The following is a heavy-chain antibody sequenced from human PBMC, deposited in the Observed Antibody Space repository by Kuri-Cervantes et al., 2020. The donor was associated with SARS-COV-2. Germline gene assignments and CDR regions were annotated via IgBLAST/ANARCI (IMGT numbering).Heavy chain of an antibody. CDR2: INHSGST. J-gene: IGHJ4*02. D-gene: IGHD6-13*01. Sequence: ESLKISCPVSGGSISSSSYYWSWIRQPPGKGLEWIGEINHSGSTNYNPSLKSRVTISVDTSKNQFSLKLSSVTAADTAVYYCARGPRYSSSWYQTLDYWGQGTLVTVSS. CDR1: GGSISSSSYY. V-gene: IGHV4-39*07. CDR3: ARGPRYSSSWYQTLDY.